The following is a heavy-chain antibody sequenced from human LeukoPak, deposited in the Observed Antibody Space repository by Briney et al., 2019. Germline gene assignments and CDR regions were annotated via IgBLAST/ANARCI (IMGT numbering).Heavy chain of an antibody. D-gene: IGHD2-15*01. CDR3: ARDPRSSGYCSGGSCSDWFDP. CDR1: GGSVSRGSYY. J-gene: IGHJ5*02. V-gene: IGHV4-61*01. CDR2: IYYSGST. Sequence: SETLSLTCTVSGGSVSRGSYYWSWIRQPPGKGLEWIGYIYYSGSTNYNPSLKSRVTISVDTSKNQFSLKLSSVTAADTAVYYCARDPRSSGYCSGGSCSDWFDPWGQGTLVTVSS.